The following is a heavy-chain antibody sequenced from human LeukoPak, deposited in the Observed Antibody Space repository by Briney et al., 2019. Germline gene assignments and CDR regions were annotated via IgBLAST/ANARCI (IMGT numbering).Heavy chain of an antibody. D-gene: IGHD1-1*01. CDR3: ARSRAGTTSPFGY. J-gene: IGHJ4*02. V-gene: IGHV3-7*04. Sequence: SVKGRFTISRDNAKNSLYLDMNSLRAEDTAVYHCARSRAGTTSPFGYWGQGTLVTVSS.